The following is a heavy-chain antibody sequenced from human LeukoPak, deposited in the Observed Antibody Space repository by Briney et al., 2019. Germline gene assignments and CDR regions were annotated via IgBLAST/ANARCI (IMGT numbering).Heavy chain of an antibody. CDR1: GFTLSSYA. V-gene: IGHV3-23*01. CDR3: AKQRGGYSYGYVDY. D-gene: IGHD5-18*01. Sequence: PGGSLRLSCAASGFTLSSYAMSWVCQAPGKGLEWVSAISGSGGSTYYADSVKGRFTISRDNSKNTLYLQMNSLRAEDTAVYYCAKQRGGYSYGYVDYWGQGTLVTVSS. J-gene: IGHJ4*02. CDR2: ISGSGGST.